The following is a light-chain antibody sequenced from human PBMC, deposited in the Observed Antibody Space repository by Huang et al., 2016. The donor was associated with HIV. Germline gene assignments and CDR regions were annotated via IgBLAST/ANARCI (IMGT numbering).Light chain of an antibody. J-gene: IGKJ1*01. V-gene: IGKV1-27*01. CDR1: RDISTF. Sequence: MTQSPPSLSASIGDRVTLTCRASRDISTFLAWYQQKPGKTPRLRIYAASILHSGVPSRFSGGGSGTNFTLTVSSLQPEDVANYYCQKYDSAPRTFGQGTKLEL. CDR2: AAS. CDR3: QKYDSAPRT.